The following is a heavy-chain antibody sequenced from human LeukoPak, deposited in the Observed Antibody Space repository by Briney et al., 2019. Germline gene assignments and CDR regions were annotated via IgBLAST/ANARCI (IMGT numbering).Heavy chain of an antibody. D-gene: IGHD3-9*01. Sequence: ASVKVSCKASGYTFTSYGISWVRQAPGQGLEWMGWISAYNGNTNHAQKLQGRVTMTTDTSTSTAYMELRSLRSDDTAVYYCARRQGYDILTGYSSLYYFDYWGQGTLVNVSS. CDR3: ARRQGYDILTGYSSLYYFDY. CDR2: ISAYNGNT. J-gene: IGHJ4*02. CDR1: GYTFTSYG. V-gene: IGHV1-18*01.